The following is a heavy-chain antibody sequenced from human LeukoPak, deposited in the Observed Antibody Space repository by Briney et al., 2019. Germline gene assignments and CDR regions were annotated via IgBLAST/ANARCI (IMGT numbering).Heavy chain of an antibody. CDR3: ARDVPAYYYDSSGYTDAFDI. D-gene: IGHD3-22*01. CDR1: GFTFSSYW. V-gene: IGHV3-74*01. CDR2: FNCNGSST. J-gene: IGHJ3*02. Sequence: GGSLRLSCAASGFTFSSYWMHWVRQAPGKGLVWVSRFNCNGSSTNYADSVKGRFTISRDNSKNTLYLQMNSLRAEDMAVYYCARDVPAYYYDSSGYTDAFDIWGQGTMVTVSS.